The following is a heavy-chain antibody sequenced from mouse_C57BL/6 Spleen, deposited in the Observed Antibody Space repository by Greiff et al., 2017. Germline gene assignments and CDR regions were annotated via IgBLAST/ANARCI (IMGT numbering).Heavy chain of an antibody. CDR2: IYPGDGDT. D-gene: IGHD3-2*02. Sequence: VQLQQSGPELVKPGASVKISCKASGYAFSSSWMNWVKQRPGKGLEWIGRIYPGDGDTNYNGKFKGKATLTADKSPSTAYMQLSSLTSEDSAVYFCARSTAQATLDYWGQGTTLTVSS. CDR3: ARSTAQATLDY. V-gene: IGHV1-82*01. J-gene: IGHJ2*01. CDR1: GYAFSSSW.